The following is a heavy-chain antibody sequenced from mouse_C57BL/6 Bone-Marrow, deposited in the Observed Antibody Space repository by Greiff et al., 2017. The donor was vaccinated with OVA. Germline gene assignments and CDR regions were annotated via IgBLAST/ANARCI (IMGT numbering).Heavy chain of an antibody. J-gene: IGHJ4*01. D-gene: IGHD2-2*01. Sequence: QVQLKQSGAELVRPGTSVKVSCKASGYAFTNYLIEWVKQRPGQGLEWIGVINPGSGGTNYNEKFKGKATLTADKSSSTAYMQLSSLTSEDSAVYFCARFLGGWLHIMDYWGQGTSVTVSS. CDR2: INPGSGGT. CDR3: ARFLGGWLHIMDY. CDR1: GYAFTNYL. V-gene: IGHV1-54*01.